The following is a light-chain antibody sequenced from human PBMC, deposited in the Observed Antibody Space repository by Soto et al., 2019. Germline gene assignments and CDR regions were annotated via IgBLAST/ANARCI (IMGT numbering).Light chain of an antibody. CDR3: QQRSNWPLT. Sequence: EVVLAQSXATLSLCAREXXXXXXXVSQSVSSYLAWYQQKXGQAPRLLIYGASXRANGIPARFSGSGSGTDFTLTISSLEPEDFAVYYCQQRSNWPLTFGGGTKLDIK. J-gene: IGKJ4*02. CDR1: QSVSSY. CDR2: GAS. V-gene: IGKV3-11*01.